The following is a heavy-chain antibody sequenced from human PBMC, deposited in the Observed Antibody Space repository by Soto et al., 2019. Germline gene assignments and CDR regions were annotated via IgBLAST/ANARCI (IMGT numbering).Heavy chain of an antibody. CDR2: ISAYNGNT. Sequence: GQGLEWMGWISAYNGNTNYAQKLQGRVTMTTDTSTSTAYMELRSLRSDDTAVYYCARGQDYYDSSGDDAFDIWGQGTMVTVSS. CDR3: ARGQDYYDSSGDDAFDI. V-gene: IGHV1-18*01. D-gene: IGHD3-22*01. J-gene: IGHJ3*02.